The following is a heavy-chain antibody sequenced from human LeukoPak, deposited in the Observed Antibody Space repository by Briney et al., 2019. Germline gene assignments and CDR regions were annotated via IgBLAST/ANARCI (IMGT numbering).Heavy chain of an antibody. CDR1: GYTFTSYG. CDR2: ISAYNGNT. J-gene: IGHJ4*02. CDR3: ARGARYCSNTSCYNPDY. D-gene: IGHD2-2*02. Sequence: ASVKVSCKASGYTFTSYGISWVRQAPGQGLEWMGWISAYNGNTNYAQKLQGRVTMTTDTSTSTAYMELRSLRSDDTAVYYCARGARYCSNTSCYNPDYWGQGTLVTVSS. V-gene: IGHV1-18*01.